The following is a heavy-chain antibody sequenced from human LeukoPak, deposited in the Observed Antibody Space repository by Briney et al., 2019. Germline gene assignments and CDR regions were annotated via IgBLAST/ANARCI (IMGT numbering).Heavy chain of an antibody. V-gene: IGHV3-21*01. Sequence: GSLRLSCAASGFTFSSYSMNWVRQAPGKGLEWVSSISSSSSYIYYADSVKGRFTISRDNAKNSLYLQMNSLRAEDTAVYYCASRRGLRYFDWSPNDAFDIWGQGTMVTVSS. CDR1: GFTFSSYS. J-gene: IGHJ3*02. CDR2: ISSSSSYI. CDR3: ASRRGLRYFDWSPNDAFDI. D-gene: IGHD3-9*01.